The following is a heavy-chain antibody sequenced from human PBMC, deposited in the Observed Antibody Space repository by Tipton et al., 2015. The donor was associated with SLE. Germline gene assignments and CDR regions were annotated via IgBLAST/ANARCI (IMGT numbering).Heavy chain of an antibody. CDR2: IYYSGST. V-gene: IGHV4-39*07. J-gene: IGHJ4*02. D-gene: IGHD6-13*01. CDR1: GGSISSSSYY. CDR3: ARDDSTNFDY. Sequence: TLSLTCTVSGGSISSSSYYWGWIRQPPGKGLEWIGSIYYSGSTNYNPSLKSRVTISVDTSKNQFSLKLSSVTAADTAVYYCARDDSTNFDYWGQGTLVTVSS.